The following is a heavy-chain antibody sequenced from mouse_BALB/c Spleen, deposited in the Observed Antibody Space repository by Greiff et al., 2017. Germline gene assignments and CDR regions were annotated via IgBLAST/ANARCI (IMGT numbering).Heavy chain of an antibody. D-gene: IGHD2-1*01. CDR3: ARDHYYGNSYYAMDY. J-gene: IGHJ4*01. Sequence: LQESGPGLVAPSQSLSITCTVSGFSLTSYGVHWVRQPPGKGLEWLGVIWAGGSTNYNSALMSRLSISKDNSKSQVFLKMNSLQTDDTAMYYCARDHYYGNSYYAMDYWGQGTSVTVSS. CDR1: GFSLTSYG. CDR2: IWAGGST. V-gene: IGHV2-9*02.